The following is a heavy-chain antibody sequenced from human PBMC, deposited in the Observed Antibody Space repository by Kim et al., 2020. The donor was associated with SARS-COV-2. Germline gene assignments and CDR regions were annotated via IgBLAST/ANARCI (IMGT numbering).Heavy chain of an antibody. CDR3: ARDPPRRKNWYFDL. J-gene: IGHJ2*01. V-gene: IGHV4-59*01. Sequence: PPLKRRVTLSVDTAKNQFSLKLSSVTAADTAVYYCARDPPRRKNWYFDLWGRGTLVTVSS.